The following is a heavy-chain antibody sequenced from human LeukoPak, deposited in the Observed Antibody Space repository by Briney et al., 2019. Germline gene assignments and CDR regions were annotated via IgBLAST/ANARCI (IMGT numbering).Heavy chain of an antibody. CDR2: IYYSGST. Sequence: PSETLSLTCTVSGGSISSYYWSWIRQPPGKGLEWIGYIYYSGSTNYNPSLKSRVTISVDTSKNQFSLKLSSVTAADTAVYYCARVVSGYYDSSGYYYSSDYWGQGTLVTVSS. D-gene: IGHD3-22*01. CDR1: GGSISSYY. J-gene: IGHJ4*02. V-gene: IGHV4-59*01. CDR3: ARVVSGYYDSSGYYYSSDY.